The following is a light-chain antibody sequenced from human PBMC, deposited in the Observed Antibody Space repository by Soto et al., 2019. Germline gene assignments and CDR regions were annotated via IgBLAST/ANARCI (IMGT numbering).Light chain of an antibody. CDR2: DVD. J-gene: IGLJ3*02. CDR1: TSDVGAYNY. Sequence: QSVLTQPASVSGSPGQSVSISCTGSTSDVGAYNYVAWYQHKPGKAPRLLIYDVDHRPSGISPRFSGSKSGNTASLTISGLQTDDEADYYCSSYTVINTAVFGGGTKLTVL. V-gene: IGLV2-14*03. CDR3: SSYTVINTAV.